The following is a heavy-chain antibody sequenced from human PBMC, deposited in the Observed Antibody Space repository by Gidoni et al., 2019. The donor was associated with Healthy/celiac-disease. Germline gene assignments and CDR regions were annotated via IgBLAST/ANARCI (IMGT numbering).Heavy chain of an antibody. J-gene: IGHJ4*02. CDR2: ISGSGGST. Sequence: EVQLLESVGGLVQPGGSLRLPSAASGFTFSSYAMSLVRQAPGKGLEWVSAISGSGGSTYYADSVKGRFTISRDNSKNTLYLQMNSLRAEDTAVYYCAKGGTRYGDYYFDYWGQGTLVTVS. CDR1: GFTFSSYA. D-gene: IGHD1-20*01. V-gene: IGHV3-23*01. CDR3: AKGGTRYGDYYFDY.